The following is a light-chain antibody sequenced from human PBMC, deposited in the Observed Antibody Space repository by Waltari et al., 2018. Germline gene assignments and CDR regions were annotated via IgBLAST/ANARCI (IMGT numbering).Light chain of an antibody. CDR3: SLSGGINNFVV. Sequence: QSALTQPPSASGSPGQSVTISCTGASGHRGFNSVLWYQQPPGKAPKSIIFGVTKRPSGVPDRFSGSKSGNTASLTVSGLQVEDEAHYYCSLSGGINNFVVFGGGTKLTVL. J-gene: IGLJ2*01. CDR1: SGHRGFNS. V-gene: IGLV2-8*01. CDR2: GVT.